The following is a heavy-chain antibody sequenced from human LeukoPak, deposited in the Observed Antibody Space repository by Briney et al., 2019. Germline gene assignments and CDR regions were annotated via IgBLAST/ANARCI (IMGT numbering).Heavy chain of an antibody. CDR1: GGSISSGSYY. V-gene: IGHV4-61*02. J-gene: IGHJ4*02. CDR2: IYTSGST. D-gene: IGHD3-3*01. CDR3: ARGYDFWSGKPFDY. Sequence: SQTLSLTCTVSGGSISSGSYYWSWIPQPAGKGLEWIGRIYTSGSTNYTPSLKSRVTISVDTSKNQFSLKLSSVTAADTAVYYCARGYDFWSGKPFDYWGQGTLVTVSS.